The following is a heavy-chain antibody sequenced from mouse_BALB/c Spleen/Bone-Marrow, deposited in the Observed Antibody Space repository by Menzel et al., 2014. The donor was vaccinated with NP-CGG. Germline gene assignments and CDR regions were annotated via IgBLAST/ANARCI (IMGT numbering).Heavy chain of an antibody. CDR1: GYTFTSYL. Sequence: GSELVRPGASVKLSCKASGYTFTSYLIHWVKQRPGQGLEWIGNIYPGSGSTNYDEKFKSKATLTVDTSSSTAYMQLSSLTSEDSAVYYCTRTYGNYPAWFAYWGQGTLVTVSA. J-gene: IGHJ3*01. CDR3: TRTYGNYPAWFAY. D-gene: IGHD2-1*01. CDR2: IYPGSGST. V-gene: IGHV1S22*01.